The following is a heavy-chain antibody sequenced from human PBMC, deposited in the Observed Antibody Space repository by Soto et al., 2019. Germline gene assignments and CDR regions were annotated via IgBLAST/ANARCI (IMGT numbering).Heavy chain of an antibody. CDR1: GFTFSTYA. D-gene: IGHD2-2*01. J-gene: IGHJ6*02. CDR2: VSGSGGTT. CDR3: ARYCSPTSCTIRYGMDV. Sequence: EVQLLESGGGLVQPGGSLRLSCVASGFTFSTYAMSWVRQAPGEGLEWVSVVSGSGGTTYYADSVKGRFTISRDNSKNTLYLRMNSLRAEDSATYYCARYCSPTSCTIRYGMDVWGQGTTVTVSS. V-gene: IGHV3-23*01.